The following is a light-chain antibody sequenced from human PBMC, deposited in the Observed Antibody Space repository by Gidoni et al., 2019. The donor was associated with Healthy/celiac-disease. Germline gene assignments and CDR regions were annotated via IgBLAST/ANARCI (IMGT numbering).Light chain of an antibody. CDR3: QQYNNWPPYT. V-gene: IGKV3-15*01. J-gene: IGKJ2*01. Sequence: EIVMTQSPATLSVSPGERATLSCRASQSVSSNLASYQQKPGQAPRLLIYGASPRATGIPARFSGTGSGTEFTLTISILQSEDFSVYYCQQYNNWPPYTFGQGTKLEIK. CDR2: GAS. CDR1: QSVSSN.